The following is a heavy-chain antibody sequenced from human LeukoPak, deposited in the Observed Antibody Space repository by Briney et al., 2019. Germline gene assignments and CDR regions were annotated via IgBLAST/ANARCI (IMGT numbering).Heavy chain of an antibody. CDR1: GGSFSGYY. V-gene: IGHV4-34*01. Sequence: KPSETLSLTCAVYGGSFSGYYWSWIRQPPGKGLEWIGEINHSGSTNYNPSLKSRVSISVDSSKNQFSLKLSSVTAADTAVYYCASLYEDIVYDSSGYYPHWGQGTLVTVSS. CDR3: ASLYEDIVYDSSGYYPH. J-gene: IGHJ4*02. D-gene: IGHD3-22*01. CDR2: INHSGST.